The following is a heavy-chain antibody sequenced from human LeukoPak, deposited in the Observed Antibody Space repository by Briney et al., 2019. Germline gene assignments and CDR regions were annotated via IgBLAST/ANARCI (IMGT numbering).Heavy chain of an antibody. Sequence: PGGSLRLSCAAAGFTFSSYAMSWVRQAAGKGLEWVSAISGSGGSTYYADSVKGRFTISRDNSKNTLYLQMNSLRAEDTAVYYCAKDIAAAGTSDYGMDVWGQGTTVTVSS. J-gene: IGHJ6*02. CDR1: GFTFSSYA. D-gene: IGHD6-13*01. CDR3: AKDIAAAGTSDYGMDV. CDR2: ISGSGGST. V-gene: IGHV3-23*01.